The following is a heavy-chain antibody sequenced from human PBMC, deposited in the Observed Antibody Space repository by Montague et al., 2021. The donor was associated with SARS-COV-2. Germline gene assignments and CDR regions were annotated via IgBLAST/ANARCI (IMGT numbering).Heavy chain of an antibody. Sequence: SETLSLTCTVSSGSISSSTYFWVWIRQPPGKELVWIVSNYYSGSTYYTPSLQSRITISVYTSNNQFSLKLSSVTAADTAVYYCAGQRGSSSSYDGGNWFDPWGQGTLVTVSS. CDR2: NYYSGST. CDR3: AGQRGSSSSYDGGNWFDP. D-gene: IGHD6-13*01. CDR1: SGSISSSTYF. V-gene: IGHV4-39*01. J-gene: IGHJ5*02.